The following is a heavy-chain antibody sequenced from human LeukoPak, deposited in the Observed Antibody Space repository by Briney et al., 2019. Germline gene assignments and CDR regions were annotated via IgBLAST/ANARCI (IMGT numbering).Heavy chain of an antibody. CDR3: AKVPRYYYDSSDY. CDR2: ISGSGGST. J-gene: IGHJ4*02. Sequence: GGSLRLSCAASGFTFSSYAMSWVRQAPGKGLEWVSAISGSGGSTYYADSVKGRFTISRDNSKNTLYLQMNSLRAEDTAAYYCAKVPRYYYDSSDYWGQGTLVTVSS. V-gene: IGHV3-23*01. CDR1: GFTFSSYA. D-gene: IGHD3-22*01.